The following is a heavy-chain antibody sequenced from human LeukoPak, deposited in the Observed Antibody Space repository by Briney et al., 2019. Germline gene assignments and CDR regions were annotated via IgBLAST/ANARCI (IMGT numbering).Heavy chain of an antibody. CDR1: GGSISSSSYY. J-gene: IGHJ4*02. D-gene: IGHD2-2*01. Sequence: SETLSLTCTVSGGSISSSSYYWGWIRQPPGKGLEWIGSIYYSGSTYYNPSLKSRVTISVDTSENQFSLKLSSVTAADTAVYYCASLVPAAMVDYWGQGTLVTVSS. V-gene: IGHV4-39*07. CDR3: ASLVPAAMVDY. CDR2: IYYSGST.